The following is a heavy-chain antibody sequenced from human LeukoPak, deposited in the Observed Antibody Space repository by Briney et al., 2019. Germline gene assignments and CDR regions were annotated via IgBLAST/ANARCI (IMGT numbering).Heavy chain of an antibody. Sequence: GGSLRLSCAASGFTFSDYEMNWVRQTPGKGLEWVSYISSSGSTIFYADSVKGRFTISRDNSKNTLYLQMNSLRAEDTAVYYCAKDGQCSSTSCHDAFDIWGQGTMVTVPS. CDR1: GFTFSDYE. J-gene: IGHJ3*02. V-gene: IGHV3-48*03. D-gene: IGHD2-2*03. CDR2: ISSSGSTI. CDR3: AKDGQCSSTSCHDAFDI.